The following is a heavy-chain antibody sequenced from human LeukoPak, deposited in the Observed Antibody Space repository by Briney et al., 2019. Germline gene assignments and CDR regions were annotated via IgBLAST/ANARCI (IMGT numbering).Heavy chain of an antibody. D-gene: IGHD4/OR15-4a*01. CDR3: ARRAAFADYQSHLTHFDY. CDR2: IYYSGST. V-gene: IGHV4-59*08. CDR1: GGSISSYY. J-gene: IGHJ4*02. Sequence: SETLSLTCTVSGGSISSYYWSWIRQPPGKGLEWIGYIYYSGSTNYNPSLKSRVTISVDTSKNQFSLRLSSVTAADTALYYCARRAAFADYQSHLTHFDYWGQGTLVTVSS.